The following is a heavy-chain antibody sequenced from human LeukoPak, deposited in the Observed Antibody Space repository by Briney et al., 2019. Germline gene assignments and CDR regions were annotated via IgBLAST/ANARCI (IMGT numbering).Heavy chain of an antibody. CDR1: GFSFSTYD. CDR3: ARGGYFSFDY. CDR2: ITANTRGRIT. V-gene: IGHV3-23*01. Sequence: GGSLRLSCVTSGFSFSTYDMSWVRQAPGKGLEWVSGITANTRGRITYYADSVKGRFTISRDSSKDTLYLQMNSLRAEDMAVYFCARGGYFSFDYWGQGTLVTVSS. D-gene: IGHD2/OR15-2a*01. J-gene: IGHJ4*02.